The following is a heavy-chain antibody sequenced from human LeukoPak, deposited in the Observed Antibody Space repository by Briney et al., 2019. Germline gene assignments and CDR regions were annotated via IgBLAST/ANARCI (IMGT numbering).Heavy chain of an antibody. CDR2: VNSDGSWT. V-gene: IGHV3-74*01. CDR3: VSFYETN. D-gene: IGHD2-2*01. J-gene: IGHJ4*02. CDR1: GFPFITYW. Sequence: PGGPLRLPCAPSGFPFITYWMTGAPKAPGKGLVWVSHVNSDGSWTSHADSVKGRFTISKDNAKNTVYLQMNNLRTEDTAVYYCVSFYETNWGRGTLVTVSS.